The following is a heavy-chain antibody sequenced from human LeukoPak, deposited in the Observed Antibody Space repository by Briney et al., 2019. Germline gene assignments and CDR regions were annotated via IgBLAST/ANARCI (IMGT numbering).Heavy chain of an antibody. CDR1: GGSFSGYY. CDR2: SNHSGST. J-gene: IGHJ4*02. CDR3: ARGDIDWLFYPRTSFDY. D-gene: IGHD3/OR15-3a*01. V-gene: IGHV4-34*01. Sequence: PSETLSLTCAVYGGSFSGYYWSWIRQPPGKGLEWIGESNHSGSTNYNPSLKSRVTISVDTSKNQFSLKLSSVTAADTAVYYCARGDIDWLFYPRTSFDYWGQGTLVTVSS.